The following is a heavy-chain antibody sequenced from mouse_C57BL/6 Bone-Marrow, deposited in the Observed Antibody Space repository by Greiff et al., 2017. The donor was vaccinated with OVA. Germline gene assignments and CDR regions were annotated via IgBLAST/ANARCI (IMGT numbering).Heavy chain of an antibody. CDR2: ISSGGSYT. J-gene: IGHJ4*01. D-gene: IGHD1-1*01. Sequence: EVKLMESGGDLVKPGGSLKLSCAASGFTFSSYGMSWVRQTPDKRLEWVATISSGGSYTYYPDSVKGRFPISRDNAKNTLYLQMSSLKSEDTAMYYGARHREVVALYYYAMDYWGQGTSVTVSS. CDR1: GFTFSSYG. CDR3: ARHREVVALYYYAMDY. V-gene: IGHV5-6*01.